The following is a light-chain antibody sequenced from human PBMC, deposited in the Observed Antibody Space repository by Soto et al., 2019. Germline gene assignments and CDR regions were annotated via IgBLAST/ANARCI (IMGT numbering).Light chain of an antibody. CDR2: SNN. V-gene: IGLV1-44*01. CDR3: ATWGDSLNGQGVI. Sequence: QSVLTQPPSASGTPGQRVSISCSGSSSNIGRNTVNWYQQLPGTAPKLLIYSNNQRPSGVPDRFSGSKSGTSASLAISGLQSEDEADYYCATWGDSLNGQGVIFGGGTKLTVL. J-gene: IGLJ2*01. CDR1: SSNIGRNT.